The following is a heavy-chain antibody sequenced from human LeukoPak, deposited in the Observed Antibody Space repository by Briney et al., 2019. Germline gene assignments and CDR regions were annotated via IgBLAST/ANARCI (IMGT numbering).Heavy chain of an antibody. V-gene: IGHV1-46*01. Sequence: GASVKVSCKASGYTFTSYGISWVRQAPGQGLEWMGIINPSGGSTSYAQKFQGRVTMTRDTSTSTVYMELSSLRSEDTAVYYCARGGSSRIKANDYWGQGTLVTVSS. CDR2: INPSGGST. D-gene: IGHD3-16*02. J-gene: IGHJ4*02. CDR3: ARGGSSRIKANDY. CDR1: GYTFTSYG.